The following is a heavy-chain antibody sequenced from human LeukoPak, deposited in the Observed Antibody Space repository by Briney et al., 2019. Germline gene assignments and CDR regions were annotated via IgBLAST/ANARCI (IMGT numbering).Heavy chain of an antibody. D-gene: IGHD2-2*01. CDR1: GYFFTNYW. CDR3: ARLEDIVVVPAAYLGY. CDR2: IYPGDSDT. J-gene: IGHJ4*02. V-gene: IGHV5-51*01. Sequence: GESLKISCKGSGYFFTNYWIGWVRQMPGKGLEWMGIIYPGDSDTRYSPSFQGQVTISADKSISTAYLQWSSLKASDTAMYYCARLEDIVVVPAAYLGYWGQGTLVTVSS.